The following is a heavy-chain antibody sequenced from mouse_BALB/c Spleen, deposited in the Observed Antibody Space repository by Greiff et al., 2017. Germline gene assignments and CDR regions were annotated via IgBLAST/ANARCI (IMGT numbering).Heavy chain of an antibody. CDR2: IRSKSNNYAT. CDR1: GFTFNTYA. V-gene: IGHV10-1*02. J-gene: IGHJ3*01. Sequence: EVQLVESGGGLVQPKGSLKLSCAASGFTFNTYAMNWVRQAPGKGLEWVARIRSKSNNYATYYADSVKDRFTISRDDSQSMLYLQMNNLKTEDTAMYYCVRPLFYDYPFAYWGQGTLVTVSA. CDR3: VRPLFYDYPFAY. D-gene: IGHD2-4*01.